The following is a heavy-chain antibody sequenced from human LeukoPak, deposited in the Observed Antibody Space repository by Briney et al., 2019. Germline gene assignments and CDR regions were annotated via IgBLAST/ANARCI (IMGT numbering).Heavy chain of an antibody. D-gene: IGHD7-27*01. CDR2: IKQDGSEK. CDR1: GFTFSSYW. CDR3: ARDGELGISVY. V-gene: IGHV3-7*03. J-gene: IGHJ4*02. Sequence: PGGSLRLSCAASGFTFSSYWMGWVRQAPGKGLEWVANIKQDGSEKYYVDSVKGRFTISRDNAKNSLYLQMNSLRAEDTAVYYCARDGELGISVYWGQGTLVTVSS.